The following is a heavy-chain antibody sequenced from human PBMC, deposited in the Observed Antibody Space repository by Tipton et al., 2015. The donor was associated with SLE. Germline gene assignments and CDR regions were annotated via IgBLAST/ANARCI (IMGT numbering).Heavy chain of an antibody. CDR1: GYSFTSYW. Sequence: QSGPEVKQPGESLKISCKGSGYSFTSYWIGWVRRMPGKGLEWMGIIYPGDSDTRYSPSFQGQITISADNSSRTANLQWSSLKASDTAMYYRARPSGSSFLGGFDYWGQGTLVTVSS. V-gene: IGHV5-51*03. J-gene: IGHJ4*02. CDR3: ARPSGSSFLGGFDY. CDR2: IYPGDSDT. D-gene: IGHD6-13*01.